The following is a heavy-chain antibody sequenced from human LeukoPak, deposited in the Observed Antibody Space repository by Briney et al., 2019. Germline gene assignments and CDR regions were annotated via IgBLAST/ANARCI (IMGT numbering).Heavy chain of an antibody. CDR3: AREASGSSLGFDY. V-gene: IGHV1-8*03. D-gene: IGHD6-6*01. J-gene: IGHJ4*02. Sequence: ASVKVSCKASGYTFTSYDINWVRQATGQGLEWMGWMNPNSGNTGYAQKFQGRVTITRNTSISTAYMELSRLRSDDTAVYYCAREASGSSLGFDYWGQGTLVTVSS. CDR1: GYTFTSYD. CDR2: MNPNSGNT.